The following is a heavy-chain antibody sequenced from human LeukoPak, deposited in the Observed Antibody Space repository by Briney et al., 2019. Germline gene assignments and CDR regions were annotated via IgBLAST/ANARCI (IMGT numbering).Heavy chain of an antibody. CDR3: ARVTGYSSGWYADYYYGMDV. V-gene: IGHV4-59*01. Sequence: PSETLSLTCTVSGGSISSYYWSWIRQPPGKGLEWIGYIYYSGSTNYNPSLKSRATISVDTSKNQFSLKLSSVTAADTAVYYCARVTGYSSGWYADYYYGMDVWGQGTTVTVSS. J-gene: IGHJ6*02. CDR2: IYYSGST. D-gene: IGHD6-19*01. CDR1: GGSISSYY.